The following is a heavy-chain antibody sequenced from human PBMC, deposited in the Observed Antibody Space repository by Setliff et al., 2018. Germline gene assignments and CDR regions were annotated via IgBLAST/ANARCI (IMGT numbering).Heavy chain of an antibody. D-gene: IGHD3-10*02. CDR2: FRPSGKT. CDR3: ARGRDVFPVPPYMDV. J-gene: IGHJ6*03. Sequence: SETLSLTCAVSGSAISSGHYWGWIRQPPGKGLEWIGSFRPSGKTYYNPSLNSRVTISVDTSKRRFSLKLGSVSAADTAVYYCARGRDVFPVPPYMDVWAEGTTVTVSS. V-gene: IGHV4-38-2*01. CDR1: GSAISSGHY.